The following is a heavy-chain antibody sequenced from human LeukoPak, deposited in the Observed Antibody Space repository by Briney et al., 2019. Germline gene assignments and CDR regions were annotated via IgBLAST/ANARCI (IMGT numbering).Heavy chain of an antibody. V-gene: IGHV4-34*01. CDR2: INHSGST. CDR1: GGSFSGYY. J-gene: IGHJ3*02. Sequence: SETLSLTCAVYGGSFSGYYWSWIRQPPGKGLEWIGEINHSGSTNYNPSLKSRVTISADTSKNQLSLKLSSVTPADTAVYYCARNRGRLFDMWGQGTLVAVSS. CDR3: ARNRGRLFDM.